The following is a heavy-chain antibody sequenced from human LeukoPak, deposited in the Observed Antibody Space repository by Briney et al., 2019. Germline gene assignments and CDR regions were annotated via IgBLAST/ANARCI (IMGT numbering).Heavy chain of an antibody. Sequence: GASVKVSCKASGYSSTGYYMHWVRQAPGQGLEWMGRINPNSGGTNYAQKFQGRVTMTRDTSISTAYMELSRLRSDDTAVYYCARVGDSSGNPLDYWGQGTLVTVPS. V-gene: IGHV1-2*06. CDR3: ARVGDSSGNPLDY. CDR1: GYSSTGYY. CDR2: INPNSGGT. J-gene: IGHJ4*02. D-gene: IGHD3-22*01.